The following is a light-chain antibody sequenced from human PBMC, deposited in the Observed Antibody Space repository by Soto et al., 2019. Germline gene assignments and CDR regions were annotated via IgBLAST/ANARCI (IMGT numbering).Light chain of an antibody. V-gene: IGKV3-11*01. J-gene: IGKJ5*01. CDR3: QQSYSTPIT. CDR2: DAS. CDR1: QSVSSY. Sequence: EIVMTQAPATLSLSPVQRAALSCRASQSVSSYLAWYQQKAGQAPRLLIHDASKRATGIPARFSGSGYGTDFNLTISSLQTEDFATYYCQQSYSTPITFGQGTRLEIK.